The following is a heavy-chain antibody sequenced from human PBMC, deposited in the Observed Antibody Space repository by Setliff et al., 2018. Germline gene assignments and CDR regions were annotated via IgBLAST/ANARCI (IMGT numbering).Heavy chain of an antibody. CDR3: ARVGCTNGVCGLFDS. Sequence: SETLSLTCTVSGGAVDSYDYYWTWIRQPAGKGLEWIERFFTSGSTDYNPSLRSRVTISIDTSKNHVSLQLNSVTAADMAVYYCARVGCTNGVCGLFDSWGQGALVTVSS. CDR1: GGAVDSYDYY. V-gene: IGHV4-61*02. J-gene: IGHJ4*02. D-gene: IGHD2-8*01. CDR2: FFTSGST.